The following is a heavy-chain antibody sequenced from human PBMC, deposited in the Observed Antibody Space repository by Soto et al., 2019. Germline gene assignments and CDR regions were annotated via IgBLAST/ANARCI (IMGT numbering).Heavy chain of an antibody. D-gene: IGHD4-17*01. CDR2: LYDDGRT. Sequence: GGSLRLSCAASGFTVSSNYMSWVRQAPGKGLEWVSVLYDDGRTFYADSVKGRFTISRDNSKNTLYLQMNSLRAEDTAVYYCARVGYGDYQSYFDYWGQGTLVTVSS. J-gene: IGHJ4*02. CDR1: GFTVSSNY. CDR3: ARVGYGDYQSYFDY. V-gene: IGHV3-53*01.